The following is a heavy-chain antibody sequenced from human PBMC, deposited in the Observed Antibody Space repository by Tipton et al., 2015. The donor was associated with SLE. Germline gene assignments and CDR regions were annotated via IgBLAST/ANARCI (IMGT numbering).Heavy chain of an antibody. D-gene: IGHD6-6*01. V-gene: IGHV4-4*02. J-gene: IGHJ4*02. CDR3: ARGSDTSSSGPDY. CDR1: GVSISSRDY. CDR2: ISHSGNT. Sequence: TLSLTCTVSGVSISSRDYWSWVRQPPGAGLEWIGDISHSGNTTYNPSLRSRVTISVDKSKNQFSLRLNSLTDADTAMYYCARGSDTSSSGPDYWGQGTLVAVSS.